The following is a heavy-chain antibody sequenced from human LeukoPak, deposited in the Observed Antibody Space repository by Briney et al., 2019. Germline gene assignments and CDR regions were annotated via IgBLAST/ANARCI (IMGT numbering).Heavy chain of an antibody. CDR1: GYTFTSYY. CDR3: AREGSMVRRVGIFGFDY. J-gene: IGHJ4*02. V-gene: IGHV1-46*01. Sequence: ASVKVSCKASGYTFTSYYMHWVRQAPGQGLEWMGIINPSGGSTSYAQKFQGRVTITRDTSASTAYMELSSLRSEDMAVYYCAREGSMVRRVGIFGFDYWGQGTLVTVSS. CDR2: INPSGGST. D-gene: IGHD3-10*01.